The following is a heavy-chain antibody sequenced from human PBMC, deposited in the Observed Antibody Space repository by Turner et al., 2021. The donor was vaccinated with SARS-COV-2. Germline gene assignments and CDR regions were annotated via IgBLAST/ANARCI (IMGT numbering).Heavy chain of an antibody. V-gene: IGHV4-39*01. CDR1: RDSPGGCLYF. J-gene: IGHJ4*02. CDR3: VRHGVESHYFVY. D-gene: IGHD1-1*01. Sequence: QLHLQASGPTLLKALETLSLTRNVSRDSPGGCLYFWGWIRQRPGKGLEWIGTVYGRETTYYNKSLRRGITASVNTTKNQVILSIRSVTDADTAVYCCVRHGVESHYFVYWGQGILVTVSS. CDR2: VYGRETT.